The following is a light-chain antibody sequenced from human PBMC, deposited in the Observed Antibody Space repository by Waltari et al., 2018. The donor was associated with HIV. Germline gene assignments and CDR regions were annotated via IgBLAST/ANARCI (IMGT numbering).Light chain of an antibody. CDR2: AAS. Sequence: DIQMTQSPSSLSASVGDRVTITCRASQRISSYLHWYQQKPGKAPKLRIYAASSLQSGFPSRFSGSGSGTEFTLTISSLQPEDFSTYYCQQSYSTPVTFGPGTKVDI. CDR3: QQSYSTPVT. CDR1: QRISSY. V-gene: IGKV1-39*01. J-gene: IGKJ3*01.